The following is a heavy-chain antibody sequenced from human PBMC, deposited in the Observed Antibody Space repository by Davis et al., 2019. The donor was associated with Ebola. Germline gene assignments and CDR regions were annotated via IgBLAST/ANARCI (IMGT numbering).Heavy chain of an antibody. D-gene: IGHD4/OR15-4a*01. J-gene: IGHJ6*02. CDR3: AREGVPYYYYYGMDV. CDR2: IKQDGSEK. Sequence: PGGSLRLSCAASGFTFSSYWMSWVRQAPGKGLEWVANIKQDGSEKYYVDSVKGRFTISRDNSKNTLYLQMNSLRAEDTAVYYCAREGVPYYYYYGMDVWGQGTTVTVSS. CDR1: GFTFSSYW. V-gene: IGHV3-7*01.